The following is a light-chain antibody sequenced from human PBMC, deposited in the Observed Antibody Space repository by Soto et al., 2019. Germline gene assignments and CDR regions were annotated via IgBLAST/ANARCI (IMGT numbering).Light chain of an antibody. Sequence: QSALTQPASVSGSPGQSITISCTGTSSNVGTYNLVSWYQQHPGEAPKLLIYEVSERPSGVSIRFTASKSGNTASLTISGLQAEDEADYYCCSYADVSIYVFGTGTKLTVL. CDR1: SSNVGTYNL. J-gene: IGLJ1*01. CDR2: EVS. V-gene: IGLV2-23*02. CDR3: CSYADVSIYV.